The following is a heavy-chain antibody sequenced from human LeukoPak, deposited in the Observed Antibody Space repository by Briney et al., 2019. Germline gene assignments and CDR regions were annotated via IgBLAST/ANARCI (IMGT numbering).Heavy chain of an antibody. CDR2: IYTSGSP. V-gene: IGHV4-4*07. CDR3: ARDGTAGQQSYYYYMDV. D-gene: IGHD6-13*01. J-gene: IGHJ6*03. Sequence: SETLTLTCTVSGASIRNYYWSWIRQPAGEAPEWIGRIYTSGSPNYNPSLNSRVTMSVDTSKNQFSLKLTSVTAADTALYYCARDGTAGQQSYYYYMDVWGKGTPVTVSS. CDR1: GASIRNYY.